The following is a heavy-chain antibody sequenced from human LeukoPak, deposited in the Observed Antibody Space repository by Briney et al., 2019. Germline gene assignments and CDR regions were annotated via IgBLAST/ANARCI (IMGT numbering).Heavy chain of an antibody. Sequence: GGSLRLSCAASGFTFSTYWMSWVRQAPGKGLEWVAHINQDRSEKYYVDSVKGRSTIARDNAKNSLYLQMNSLRAEDTAVYYCARDPSRGYNYGYGDYWGQGTLVIVSS. CDR3: ARDPSRGYNYGYGDY. CDR2: INQDRSEK. J-gene: IGHJ4*02. V-gene: IGHV3-7*01. D-gene: IGHD5-18*01. CDR1: GFTFSTYW.